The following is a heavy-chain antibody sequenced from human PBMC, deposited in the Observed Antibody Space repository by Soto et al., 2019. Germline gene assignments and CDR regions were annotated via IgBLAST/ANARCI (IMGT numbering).Heavy chain of an antibody. J-gene: IGHJ6*02. V-gene: IGHV4-61*08. Sequence: SETLSLTCTVSGGSVSSGDYYWSWMRQSPGKGLEWIGYIYYSGTTNYNPSLESRVTISVDTSKNQFSLKLKSVTAADTAVYYCAGNYDVLTGRGDLDVWGQGTTVTVSS. CDR3: AGNYDVLTGRGDLDV. CDR1: GGSVSSGDYY. D-gene: IGHD3-9*01. CDR2: IYYSGTT.